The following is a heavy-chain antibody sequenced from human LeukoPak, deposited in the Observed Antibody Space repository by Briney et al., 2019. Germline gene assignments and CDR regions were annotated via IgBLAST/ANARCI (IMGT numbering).Heavy chain of an antibody. Sequence: SETLSLTCTVSGGSVSSYYWSWIRQPPGKGLEWIGYIYYSGSTNYNPSLKSRVTISVDTSKNQFSLKLSSVTAADTAVYHCARANWNYGSSMDVWGQGTTVTVSS. CDR2: IYYSGST. D-gene: IGHD1-7*01. J-gene: IGHJ6*02. V-gene: IGHV4-59*02. CDR1: GGSVSSYY. CDR3: ARANWNYGSSMDV.